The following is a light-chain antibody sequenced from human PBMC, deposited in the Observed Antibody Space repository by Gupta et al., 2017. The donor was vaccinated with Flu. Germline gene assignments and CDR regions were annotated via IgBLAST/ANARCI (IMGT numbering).Light chain of an antibody. CDR1: SSDVGAYNF. J-gene: IGLJ3*02. Sequence: QSALTQPASVSGSPGQSITISCTGTSSDVGAYNFVSWYQQHPGKAPKVIIYGVTNRPSGVSDRCSGSKSGNKDSLTISGLQAEDEADDDCSSSKTVRKGVFGGGTKLSVL. CDR3: SSSKTVRKGV. CDR2: GVT. V-gene: IGLV2-14*01.